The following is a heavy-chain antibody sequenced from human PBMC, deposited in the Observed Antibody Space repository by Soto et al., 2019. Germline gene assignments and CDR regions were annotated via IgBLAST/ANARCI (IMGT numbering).Heavy chain of an antibody. Sequence: GGSLRLSCAASGLTFSRYALNWVRQAPGKGLEWVAEISGSATRTYYAPSVKGRFIISSDSSKNTFYLRMNSLGAEDTAMYYCARSLSALFSLGDFNYWGQGALVTVSS. J-gene: IGHJ4*02. CDR3: ARSLSALFSLGDFNY. CDR1: GLTFSRYA. CDR2: ISGSATRT. D-gene: IGHD2-21*01. V-gene: IGHV3-23*01.